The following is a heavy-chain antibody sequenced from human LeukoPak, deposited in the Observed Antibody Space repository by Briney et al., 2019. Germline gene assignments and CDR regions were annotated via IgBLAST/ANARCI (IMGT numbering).Heavy chain of an antibody. V-gene: IGHV1-2*02. CDR1: GYTFTGYY. CDR3: AREKGSYGDYYYGMGV. Sequence: ASVKVSCKASGYTFTGYYMHWVRQAPGQGLEWMGWINPNSGGTNYAQKFQGRVTMTRDTSISTAYMELSRLRSDDTAVYYCAREKGSYGDYYYGMGVWGQGTTVTVSS. J-gene: IGHJ6*02. CDR2: INPNSGGT. D-gene: IGHD1-26*01.